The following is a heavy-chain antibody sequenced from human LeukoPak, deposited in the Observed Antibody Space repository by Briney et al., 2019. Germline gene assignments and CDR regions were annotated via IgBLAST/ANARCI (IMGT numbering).Heavy chain of an antibody. V-gene: IGHV3-30*02. D-gene: IGHD3-22*01. J-gene: IGHJ4*02. CDR3: AKHDSSSDF. CDR2: IRSDGSDK. Sequence: GGSLILSCAASGFIFSSYGMHWVRQPPGKGLEWVAFIRSDGSDKYYAASVKGRFTISRDNSKNTLWLQMNSLRAEDTAVYYCAKHDSSSDFWGQGTLVTVSS. CDR1: GFIFSSYG.